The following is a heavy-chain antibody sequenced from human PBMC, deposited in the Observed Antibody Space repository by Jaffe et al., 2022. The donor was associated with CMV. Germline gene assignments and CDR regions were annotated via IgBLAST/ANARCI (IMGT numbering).Heavy chain of an antibody. CDR3: ARNNYHASGSYDY. V-gene: IGHV1-2*02. D-gene: IGHD3-22*01. J-gene: IGHJ4*02. CDR2: INPNSGST. Sequence: QVQLVQSGAEVKKPGASVKVSCKTSGYAFTGLYIHWVRQAPAQGLEWMGWINPNSGSTGHAQKFQGRVTMTRDTSISTVYLELSGLTSDDTAVYFCARNNYHASGSYDYWGQGTLVTVSS. CDR1: GYAFTGLY.